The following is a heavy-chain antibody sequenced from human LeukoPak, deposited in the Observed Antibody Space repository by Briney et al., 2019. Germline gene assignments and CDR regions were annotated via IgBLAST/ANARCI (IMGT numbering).Heavy chain of an antibody. V-gene: IGHV4-31*03. D-gene: IGHD3-22*01. CDR1: GGSISSGGYY. Sequence: SQTLSLTCTVSGGSISSGGYYWSWIRQHPGKGLEWIGYIYYSGSTYYHPSLKSRVTISVDTSKNQFSLKLSSVTAADTAVYYCARVSGSSGFGFDYWGQGTLVTVSS. CDR2: IYYSGST. CDR3: ARVSGSSGFGFDY. J-gene: IGHJ4*02.